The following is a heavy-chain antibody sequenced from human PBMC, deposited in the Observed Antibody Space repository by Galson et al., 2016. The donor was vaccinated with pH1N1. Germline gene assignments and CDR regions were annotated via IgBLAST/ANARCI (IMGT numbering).Heavy chain of an antibody. CDR2: IYYSGTT. CDR3: ARGGGDLDS. J-gene: IGHJ4*02. Sequence: SETLSLTCTASGDSINRNYWSWIRQPPGKGLEWIGYIYYSGTTSYNPSLKSRITISVDSSQGQFSLKLTSVTAADTAVYYCARGGGDLDSWGQGTLVTVSS. D-gene: IGHD2-21*02. CDR1: GDSINRNY. V-gene: IGHV4-59*01.